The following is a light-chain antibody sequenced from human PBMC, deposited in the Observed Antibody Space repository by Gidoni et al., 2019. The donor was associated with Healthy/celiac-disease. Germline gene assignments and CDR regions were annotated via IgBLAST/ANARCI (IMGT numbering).Light chain of an antibody. CDR3: SSYTSSTLGV. CDR2: EVS. Sequence: QSALTQPASVSGSPGQSITISCTGTSSDVGAYNSVSWYQQHPGKAPKLMIYEVSNRPSGVSNRFSGSKSGNTASLTISGLQAEDEADYYCSSYTSSTLGVFGGGTKLTVL. CDR1: SSDVGAYNS. V-gene: IGLV2-14*01. J-gene: IGLJ2*01.